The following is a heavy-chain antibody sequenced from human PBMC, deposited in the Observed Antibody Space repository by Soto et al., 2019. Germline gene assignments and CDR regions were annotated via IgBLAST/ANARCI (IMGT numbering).Heavy chain of an antibody. CDR3: ARVGVVVAAYDAFDI. CDR1: GYTFTSYY. D-gene: IGHD2-15*01. Sequence: ASVKVSCKASGYTFTSYYMHWVRQAPGQGLEWMGIINPSGGSTSYPQKFQGRVTMTRDTSTSTVYMELSSLRSEDTAVYYCARVGVVVAAYDAFDIWGQGTMVTVSS. V-gene: IGHV1-46*03. J-gene: IGHJ3*02. CDR2: INPSGGST.